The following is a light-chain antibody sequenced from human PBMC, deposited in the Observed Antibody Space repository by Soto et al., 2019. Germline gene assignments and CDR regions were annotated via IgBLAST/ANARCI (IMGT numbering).Light chain of an antibody. CDR3: QQYYNWPRT. J-gene: IGKJ5*01. V-gene: IGKV3-15*01. CDR2: GAS. Sequence: EIVMTQSPETKYPSPGERATLFCXAGQNIHTNLAWYQQKPGQAPRLLFYGASTRATGLPARFSGSGSGTEFTLTINSLQAEDCAVYYCQQYYNWPRTFGQGTRLEIK. CDR1: QNIHTN.